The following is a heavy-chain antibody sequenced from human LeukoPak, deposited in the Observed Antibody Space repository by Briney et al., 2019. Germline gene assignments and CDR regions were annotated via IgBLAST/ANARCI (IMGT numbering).Heavy chain of an antibody. Sequence: GGSLRLSCAASGFTFSSYAMSWVRQAPRKGLEWVSAISGSGGSTYYADSVKGRFTISRDNSKNTLYLQMNSLRAEDTAVYYCAKDDEDSSSSDYWGQGTLVTVSS. D-gene: IGHD2-2*01. J-gene: IGHJ4*02. V-gene: IGHV3-23*01. CDR3: AKDDEDSSSSDY. CDR1: GFTFSSYA. CDR2: ISGSGGST.